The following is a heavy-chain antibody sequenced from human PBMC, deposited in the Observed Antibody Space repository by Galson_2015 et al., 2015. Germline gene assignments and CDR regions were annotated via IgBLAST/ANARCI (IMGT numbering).Heavy chain of an antibody. Sequence: SLRLSCAASGFTFSSYAMHWVRQAPGKGLEWVAVISYDGGNKYYADSVKGRFTISRDNSKNTLYLQMNSLRAEDTAVYYCASPIFSYGSGSPTRDFDYWGQGTQVTVSS. D-gene: IGHD3-10*01. CDR3: ASPIFSYGSGSPTRDFDY. CDR1: GFTFSSYA. J-gene: IGHJ4*02. V-gene: IGHV3-30-3*01. CDR2: ISYDGGNK.